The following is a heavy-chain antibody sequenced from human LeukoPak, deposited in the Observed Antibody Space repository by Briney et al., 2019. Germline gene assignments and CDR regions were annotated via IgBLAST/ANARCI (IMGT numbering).Heavy chain of an antibody. CDR2: IRYDGSNK. Sequence: GGSLRLSCAASGFTFSSYGMHWVRQAPGKGLEWVAFIRYDGSNKYYADSVKGRFTISRDNSKNTLYLQMNSLRAEDTAVYYCVGYGSGSYYNYYMDVWGKGTTVTVSS. D-gene: IGHD3-10*01. V-gene: IGHV3-30*02. CDR3: VGYGSGSYYNYYMDV. CDR1: GFTFSSYG. J-gene: IGHJ6*03.